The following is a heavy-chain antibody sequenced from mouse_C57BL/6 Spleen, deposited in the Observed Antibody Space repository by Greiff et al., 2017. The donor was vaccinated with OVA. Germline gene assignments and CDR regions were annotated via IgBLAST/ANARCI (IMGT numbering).Heavy chain of an antibody. CDR3: ASGGIYDGYYEGY. CDR1: GYTFTSYW. D-gene: IGHD2-3*01. J-gene: IGHJ2*01. CDR2: INPSNGGT. V-gene: IGHV1-53*01. Sequence: VQLQQPGTELVKPGASVKLSCKASGYTFTSYWMHWVKQRPGQGLEWIGNINPSNGGTNYNEKFKSKATLTVDKSSSTAYMQLSSLTSEDSAVYYCASGGIYDGYYEGYWGQGTALTVSS.